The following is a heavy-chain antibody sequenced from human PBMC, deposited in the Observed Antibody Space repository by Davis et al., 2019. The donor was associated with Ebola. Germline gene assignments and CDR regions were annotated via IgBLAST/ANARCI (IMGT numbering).Heavy chain of an antibody. Sequence: SETLSLTCAVYGGSFSGYYWSWIRQPPGKGLEWIGEINHSGSTNYNPSLKSRVTISVDTSKNQFSLKLNSLTAADTAVYYCARDPSATVVTHPYDYWGQETLVTVSS. D-gene: IGHD4-23*01. CDR3: ARDPSATVVTHPYDY. CDR1: GGSFSGYY. V-gene: IGHV4-34*01. CDR2: INHSGST. J-gene: IGHJ4*02.